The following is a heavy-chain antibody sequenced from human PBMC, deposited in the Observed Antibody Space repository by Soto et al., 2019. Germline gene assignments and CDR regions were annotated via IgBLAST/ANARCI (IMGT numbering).Heavy chain of an antibody. CDR3: ARHPNYGFWSGYYLNWFDP. CDR2: IDPSDSYT. V-gene: IGHV5-10-1*01. Sequence: GESLKISCKGSGYSFTSYWISWVRQMPGKGLEWMGRIDPSDSYTNYSPSFQGHVTISADKSISTAYLQWSSLKASDTAMYYCARHPNYGFWSGYYLNWFDPWGQGTLVTVSS. J-gene: IGHJ5*02. D-gene: IGHD3-3*01. CDR1: GYSFTSYW.